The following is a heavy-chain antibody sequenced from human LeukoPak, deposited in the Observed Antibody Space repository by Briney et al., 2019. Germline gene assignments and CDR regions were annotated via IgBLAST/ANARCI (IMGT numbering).Heavy chain of an antibody. CDR3: ALLDYYDSSGYYLAFDY. V-gene: IGHV4-61*02. Sequence: PSETLSLTCTVSGGSISSGSYYWSWIRQPAGKGLEWIGRIYTSGSTNYNPSLKSRVTISVDTSKNQFSLKLSSVTAADTAVYYCALLDYYDSSGYYLAFDYWGQGTLVTVSS. J-gene: IGHJ4*02. CDR2: IYTSGST. CDR1: GGSISSGSYY. D-gene: IGHD3-22*01.